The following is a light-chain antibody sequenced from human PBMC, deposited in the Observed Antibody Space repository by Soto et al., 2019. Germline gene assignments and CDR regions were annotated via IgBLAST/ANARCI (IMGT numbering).Light chain of an antibody. J-gene: IGKJ2*01. CDR3: QQYNNWPYT. CDR1: QRISIN. CDR2: GAS. V-gene: IGKV3-15*01. Sequence: IVMTQSPATLSLSPGERATLFCRASQRISINLAWYQQKPGQAPRLLIYGASTRATGIPARFSGSGSGTELTLTISSLQPEDFAVYYCQQYNNWPYTFGQGTKLEIK.